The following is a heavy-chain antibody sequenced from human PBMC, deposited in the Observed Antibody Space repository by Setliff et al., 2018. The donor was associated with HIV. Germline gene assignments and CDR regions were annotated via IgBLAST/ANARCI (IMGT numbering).Heavy chain of an antibody. V-gene: IGHV3-73*01. D-gene: IGHD3-16*01. Sequence: PGGSLRLSCAASGFTFSTYGMHWVRQAPGKGLEWVGRIRSKANNYATEYGASVKGRFIISRDDSKNMAYLQMNSLRTEDTAIYYCTRQRGSFDYWGLGTLVTVSS. CDR1: GFTFSTYG. J-gene: IGHJ4*02. CDR2: IRSKANNYAT. CDR3: TRQRGSFDY.